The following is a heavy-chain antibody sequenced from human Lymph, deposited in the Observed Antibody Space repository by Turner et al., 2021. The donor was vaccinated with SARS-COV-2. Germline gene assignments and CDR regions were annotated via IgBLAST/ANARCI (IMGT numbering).Heavy chain of an antibody. V-gene: IGHV1-2*02. CDR2: MNPNSGGT. CDR1: GYTFTGYY. CDR3: ARDVERYNDFWSGYSGGYGLDV. J-gene: IGHJ6*02. D-gene: IGHD3-3*01. Sequence: QVQLVQSGAEVKKPGASVKVSCKASGYTFTGYYMHWVRQAPGQVLEWMGWMNPNSGGTNYAQKFQGRVTMTRDTSISTAYMELSRLRSDDTAVYYCARDVERYNDFWSGYSGGYGLDVWGQGTTVTVSS.